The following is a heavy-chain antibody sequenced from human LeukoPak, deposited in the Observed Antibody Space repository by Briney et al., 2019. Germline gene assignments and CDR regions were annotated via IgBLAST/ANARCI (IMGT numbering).Heavy chain of an antibody. D-gene: IGHD4-23*01. CDR2: IYSGGAT. CDR1: GFTVSSNY. J-gene: IGHJ4*02. Sequence: GGSLRLSCAASGFTVSSNYMSWVRQAPGKGLEWVSVIYSGGATYYTDSVKGRFTISRDNSKNTLYLQMNSLRAEDTAVYYCARHYGGNSASGYWGQGTLVTVSS. V-gene: IGHV3-53*01. CDR3: ARHYGGNSASGY.